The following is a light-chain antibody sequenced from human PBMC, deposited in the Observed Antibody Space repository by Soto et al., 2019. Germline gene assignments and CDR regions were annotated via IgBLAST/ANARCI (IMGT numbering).Light chain of an antibody. CDR2: DVN. CDR1: SSDIGAYNF. CDR3: TSWTTSTTMI. V-gene: IGLV2-14*03. J-gene: IGLJ2*01. Sequence: QSALTQPASVSGSPGQSITISCTGTSSDIGAYNFVSWYQQHPGKAPKLMLYDVNIRPSGVSNRFSGSKSGNTASLTISGLQAVDEADYYCTSWTTSTTMIFGGSTKLTVL.